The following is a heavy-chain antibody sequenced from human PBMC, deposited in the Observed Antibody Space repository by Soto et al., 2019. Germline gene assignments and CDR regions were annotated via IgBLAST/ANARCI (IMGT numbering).Heavy chain of an antibody. CDR3: ARAGGLGAVAVDY. Sequence: QLQLQESGSGLVKPSQTLSLTCAVSGGSISSGGYSWSWIRQPPGKGLEWIGYIYHSGSTHYNPSLKSRVTISVDRSTNQFSLKLSSVTAADTAVYYCARAGGLGAVAVDYWGQGTLVTVSS. CDR1: GGSISSGGYS. V-gene: IGHV4-30-2*01. J-gene: IGHJ4*02. D-gene: IGHD6-19*01. CDR2: IYHSGST.